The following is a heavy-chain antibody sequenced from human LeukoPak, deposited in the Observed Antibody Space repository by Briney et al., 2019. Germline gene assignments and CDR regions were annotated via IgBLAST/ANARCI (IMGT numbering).Heavy chain of an antibody. CDR1: GFTFSSYS. J-gene: IGHJ4*02. CDR2: ISSSSSYI. D-gene: IGHD2-21*02. CDR3: ANARLVVTAAEY. Sequence: GGSLRLSCAASGFTFSSYSMNWVRQAPGKGLEWVSSISSSSSYIYYADSVKGRFTISRDNSKNTLYLQMNSLRVEDTAVYYCANARLVVTAAEYWGQGTLVTVSS. V-gene: IGHV3-21*04.